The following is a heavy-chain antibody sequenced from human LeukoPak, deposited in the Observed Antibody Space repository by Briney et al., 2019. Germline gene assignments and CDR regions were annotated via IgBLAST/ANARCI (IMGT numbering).Heavy chain of an antibody. CDR1: GYSISSGYY. Sequence: PSETLSLTCTVSGYSISSGYYWGWIRQPPGKGLEWIGSFYHSGSTYYNPSLKSRVTISVDTSKNQFSLKLSSVTAADTAVYYCAREIRSRNYYDRWGQGTLVTVSS. D-gene: IGHD3-22*01. J-gene: IGHJ4*02. V-gene: IGHV4-38-2*02. CDR3: AREIRSRNYYDR. CDR2: FYHSGST.